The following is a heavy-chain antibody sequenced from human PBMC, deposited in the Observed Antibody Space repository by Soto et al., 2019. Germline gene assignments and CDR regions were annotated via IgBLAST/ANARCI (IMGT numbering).Heavy chain of an antibody. CDR2: IIPMFGTP. CDR1: GGTFRSYA. V-gene: IGHV1-69*12. D-gene: IGHD1-26*01. Sequence: QIQLVQSGAEVKKPGSSVKVSCKASGGTFRSYAISWVRQAPGQGLEWMGGIIPMFGTPNYAQKFQGRVRITVDESTRTAYMELSSLRSEDTAVYYCARDRVVLGAQYYYHGMDVWGQGTTVTVSS. J-gene: IGHJ6*02. CDR3: ARDRVVLGAQYYYHGMDV.